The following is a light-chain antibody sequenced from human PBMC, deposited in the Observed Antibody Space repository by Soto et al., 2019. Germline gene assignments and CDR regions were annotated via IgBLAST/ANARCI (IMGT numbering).Light chain of an antibody. V-gene: IGKV4-1*01. CDR3: QQYYTTPT. CDR1: QSLLYIANNKNY. CDR2: WAS. J-gene: IGKJ4*01. Sequence: DIVMTQFPDSLGVSLGERATINCRSSQSLLYIANNKNYLAWYQQKPGQPPKLLISWASARESGVPDRFSGSGSGADFTLSISSLPAEDVAVYYCQQYYTTPTFGGGTKVAI.